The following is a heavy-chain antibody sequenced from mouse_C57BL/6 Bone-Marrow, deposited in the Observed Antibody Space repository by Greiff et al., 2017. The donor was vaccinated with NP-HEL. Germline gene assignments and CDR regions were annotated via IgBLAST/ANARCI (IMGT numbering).Heavy chain of an antibody. CDR1: GYTFTSYT. Sequence: VHLVESGAELARPGASVKMSCKASGYTFTSYTMHWVKQRPGQGLEWIGYINPSSGYTKYNQKFKDKATLTADKSSSTAYMQLSSLTSEDSAVYYWARSWEGYWGQGTTLTVSS. J-gene: IGHJ2*01. CDR3: ARSWEGY. D-gene: IGHD4-1*01. CDR2: INPSSGYT. V-gene: IGHV1-4*01.